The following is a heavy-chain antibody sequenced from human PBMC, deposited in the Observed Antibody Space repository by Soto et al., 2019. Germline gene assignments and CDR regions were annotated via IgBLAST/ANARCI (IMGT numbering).Heavy chain of an antibody. Sequence: GXSVKVSCKASGYTFTRSGISWVRQAPGQGLEWMGWISTYNGDTNYAQTFQGRVTMTTDTSTSTVHMEVRSLRSDDTAVYYCAREGVAPYYYYGMDVWGQGTPVTVSS. J-gene: IGHJ6*02. V-gene: IGHV1-18*01. CDR3: AREGVAPYYYYGMDV. CDR2: ISTYNGDT. D-gene: IGHD5-12*01. CDR1: GYTFTRSG.